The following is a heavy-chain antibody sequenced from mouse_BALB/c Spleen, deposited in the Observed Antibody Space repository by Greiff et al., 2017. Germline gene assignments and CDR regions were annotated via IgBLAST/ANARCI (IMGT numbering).Heavy chain of an antibody. CDR3: ARGATTVVATDYYAMDY. J-gene: IGHJ4*01. V-gene: IGHV1-67*01. CDR1: SYTFTDYA. CDR2: ISTYYGNT. D-gene: IGHD1-1*01. Sequence: VQLQQSGPELVRPGVSVKISCKGSSYTFTDYAMHWVKQSHAKSLEWIGVISTYYGNTNYNQKFKGNATMTVDKSSSTAYMELARLTSEDSAVYYCARGATTVVATDYYAMDYWGQGTSVTVSS.